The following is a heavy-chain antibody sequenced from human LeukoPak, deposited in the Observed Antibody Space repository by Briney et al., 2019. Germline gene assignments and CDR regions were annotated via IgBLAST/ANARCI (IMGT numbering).Heavy chain of an antibody. CDR3: ARTGGVIWFGELSGFDY. Sequence: SETLSLTCTVSGGSISSYYWSWIRQPPGKGLEWIGYIYYSGSTNYNPSLKSRVTISVDTSKNQFSLKLSSVTAADTAVYYCARTGGVIWFGELSGFDYWAREPWSPSPQ. J-gene: IGHJ4*02. V-gene: IGHV4-59*01. CDR1: GGSISSYY. CDR2: IYYSGST. D-gene: IGHD3-10*01.